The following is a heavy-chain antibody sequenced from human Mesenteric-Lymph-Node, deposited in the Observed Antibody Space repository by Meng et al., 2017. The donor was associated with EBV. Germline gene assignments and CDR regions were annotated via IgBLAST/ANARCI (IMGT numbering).Heavy chain of an antibody. CDR1: GSPYTSYA. Sequence: VRLVQRGPGLRKPGASVKVSCKASGSPYTSYAINWVRQAPGQGLEWMGWSNTDTSNPTYAQDLAGRFVFSLDTSVSTAYLQNSSLKADDTAVYYCARDSGSYYYYFDYWGQGTLVTVSS. J-gene: IGHJ4*02. CDR2: SNTDTSNP. V-gene: IGHV7-4-1*02. D-gene: IGHD1-26*01. CDR3: ARDSGSYYYYFDY.